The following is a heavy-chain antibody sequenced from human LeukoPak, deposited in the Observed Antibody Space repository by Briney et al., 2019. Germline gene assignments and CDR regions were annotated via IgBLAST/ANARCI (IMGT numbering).Heavy chain of an antibody. Sequence: GASVKVSCKASGYTFTGYYMHWVQQAPGQGLEWMGWINPNSGGTNYAQKFQGRVTMTRDTSISTAYMELSRLRSDDTAVYYCARDPPRGPKGRQSSGCPDFDYWGQGTLVTVSS. CDR1: GYTFTGYY. CDR3: ARDPPRGPKGRQSSGCPDFDY. D-gene: IGHD6-19*01. CDR2: INPNSGGT. J-gene: IGHJ4*02. V-gene: IGHV1-2*02.